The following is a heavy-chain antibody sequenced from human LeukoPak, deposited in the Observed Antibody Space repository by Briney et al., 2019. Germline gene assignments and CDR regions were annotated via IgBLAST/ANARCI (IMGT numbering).Heavy chain of an antibody. V-gene: IGHV6-1*01. CDR2: TYYRSKWYN. CDR1: GDSVSSNSAA. Sequence: SQTLSLTCAISGDSVSSNSAAWNWIRQSPSRGLEWLGRTYYRSKWYNYYAVSVKSRITINPDTSKNQFSLQLNSVTPEDTAVYYCARGDAESRVTMIVVVMFDYWGQGTLVTVSS. D-gene: IGHD3-22*01. CDR3: ARGDAESRVTMIVVVMFDY. J-gene: IGHJ4*02.